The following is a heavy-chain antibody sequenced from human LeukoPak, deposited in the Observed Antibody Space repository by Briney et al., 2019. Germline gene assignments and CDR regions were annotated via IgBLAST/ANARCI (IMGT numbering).Heavy chain of an antibody. J-gene: IGHJ6*02. CDR2: IYTSGST. D-gene: IGHD2-2*01. CDR3: ARARSTSYRTHYYYGMDV. V-gene: IGHV4-61*02. Sequence: ASETLSLTCTVSGGSISSGSYYWRWIRQPAGKGLEWIGRIYTSGSTNYNPSLKSRFTISVDTSKNQFSLKLSSVTAADTAVYYCARARSTSYRTHYYYGMDVWGQGTTVTVSS. CDR1: GGSISSGSYY.